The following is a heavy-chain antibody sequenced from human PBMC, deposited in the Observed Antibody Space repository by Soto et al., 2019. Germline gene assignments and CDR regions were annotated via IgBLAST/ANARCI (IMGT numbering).Heavy chain of an antibody. Sequence: EVQLLESGGGLVQPGGSLRLSCAASGFTFSSYAMSWVRQAPGKGLEWVSAISGSGGSTYYADSVKGRFTISRDNSKNTLYLQMNSLRAEDTAVYYCAKQRTMVRGAKGVYYYYGMDVWGQGTTVTVSS. J-gene: IGHJ6*02. CDR3: AKQRTMVRGAKGVYYYYGMDV. D-gene: IGHD3-10*01. CDR2: ISGSGGST. V-gene: IGHV3-23*01. CDR1: GFTFSSYA.